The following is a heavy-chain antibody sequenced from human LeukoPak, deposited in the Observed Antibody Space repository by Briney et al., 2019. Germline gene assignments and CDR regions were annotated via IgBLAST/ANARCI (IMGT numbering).Heavy chain of an antibody. CDR2: INPNSGGT. CDR1: GYTFTGYY. J-gene: IGHJ5*02. Sequence: ASVKVSCKASGYTFTGYYMHWVRQAPGQGLEWMGWINPNSGGTNYAQKFQGRVTMTRDTSISTAYMELSRLRSDDTAVYHCARPYCSSTSCLNWFDPWGQGTLVTVSS. D-gene: IGHD2-2*01. V-gene: IGHV1-2*02. CDR3: ARPYCSSTSCLNWFDP.